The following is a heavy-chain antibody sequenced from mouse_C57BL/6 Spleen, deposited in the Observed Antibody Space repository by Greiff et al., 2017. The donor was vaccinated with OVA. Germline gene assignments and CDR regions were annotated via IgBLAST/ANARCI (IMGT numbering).Heavy chain of an antibody. J-gene: IGHJ2*01. V-gene: IGHV1-15*01. CDR1: GYTFTDYE. CDR3: TRYRYDYGP. Sequence: VKLMESGAELVRPGASVTLSCKASGYTFTDYEMHWVKQTPVHGLEWIGAIDPETGGTAYNQKFKGKAILTADKSSSTAYMELRSLTSEDSAVYYCTRYRYDYGPWGQGTTLTVSS. CDR2: IDPETGGT. D-gene: IGHD2-4*01.